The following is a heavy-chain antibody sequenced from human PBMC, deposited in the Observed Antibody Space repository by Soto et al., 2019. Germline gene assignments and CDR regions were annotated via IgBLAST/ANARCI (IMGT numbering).Heavy chain of an antibody. Sequence: GESLKISCAASGFTFSSYWMSWVRQAPGKGLEWVANIKQDGSEKYYVDSVKGRFTISRDNAKNSLYLQMNSLRAEDTAVYYCARQWYYYGSGSLYFDYWGQGTLVTVSS. D-gene: IGHD3-10*01. J-gene: IGHJ4*02. CDR3: ARQWYYYGSGSLYFDY. CDR1: GFTFSSYW. CDR2: IKQDGSEK. V-gene: IGHV3-7*01.